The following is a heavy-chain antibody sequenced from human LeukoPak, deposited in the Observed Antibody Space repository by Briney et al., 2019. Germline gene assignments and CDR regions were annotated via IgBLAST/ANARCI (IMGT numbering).Heavy chain of an antibody. CDR2: ISSSGST. CDR3: ARVGPYYDILTGYYRGTYYYYYMDV. V-gene: IGHV4-59*08. Sequence: SETLSLTCTVSGGSINDYYWTWIRQPPGKGLEWIGYISSSGSTNYNPSLKSRLTISVDTSKNQFSLKLSPVTAADTAVYYCARVGPYYDILTGYYRGTYYYYYMDVWGKGTTVTVSS. J-gene: IGHJ6*03. D-gene: IGHD3-9*01. CDR1: GGSINDYY.